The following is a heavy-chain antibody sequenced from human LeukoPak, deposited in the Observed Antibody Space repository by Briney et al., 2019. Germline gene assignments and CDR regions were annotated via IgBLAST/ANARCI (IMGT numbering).Heavy chain of an antibody. CDR2: IYYSGST. CDR1: GGSISSHY. J-gene: IGHJ5*02. D-gene: IGHD5-12*01. Sequence: SETLSLTCTVSGGSISSHYWSWIRQPPGKGLEWIGYIYYSGSTNYNPSLKSRVTISVDTSKNQFSLKLSSVTAADTVVYYCARGGESGYDSEGNWFDPWGQGTLVTVSS. V-gene: IGHV4-59*11. CDR3: ARGGESGYDSEGNWFDP.